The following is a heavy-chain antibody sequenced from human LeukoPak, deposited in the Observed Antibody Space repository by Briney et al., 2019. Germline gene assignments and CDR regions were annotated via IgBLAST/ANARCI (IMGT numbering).Heavy chain of an antibody. CDR2: ISYDGSNK. CDR3: AKDRNLVGGATPGFFDY. D-gene: IGHD1-26*01. J-gene: IGHJ4*02. V-gene: IGHV3-30*18. CDR1: GFTFSSFG. Sequence: PGRSLRLSCTGSGFTFSSFGMHWVRQAPRKGLEWVAVISYDGSNKYYAKSVKSRFTTSRDNSKNTMYLQMNCLRAEDTAVYFCAKDRNLVGGATPGFFDYWGEGTLVTVSS.